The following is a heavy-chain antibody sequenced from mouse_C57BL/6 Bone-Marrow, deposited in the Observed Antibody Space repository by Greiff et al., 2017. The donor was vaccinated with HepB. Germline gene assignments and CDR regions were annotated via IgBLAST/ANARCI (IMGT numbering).Heavy chain of an antibody. CDR2: IYPSDSET. J-gene: IGHJ2*01. CDR1: GYTFTSYW. V-gene: IGHV1-61*01. D-gene: IGHD3-3*01. CDR3: ARRGTGNYFDY. Sequence: QVHVKQPGAELVRPGSSVKLSCKASGYTFTSYWMDWVKQRPGQGLEWIGNIYPSDSETHYNQKFKDKATLTVDKSSSTAYMQLSSLTSEDSAVYYCARRGTGNYFDYWGQGTTLTVSS.